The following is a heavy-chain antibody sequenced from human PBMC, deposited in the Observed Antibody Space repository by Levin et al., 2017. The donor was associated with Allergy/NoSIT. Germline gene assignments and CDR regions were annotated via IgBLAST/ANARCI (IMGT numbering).Heavy chain of an antibody. Sequence: GGSLRLSCAASGFTFSSYSMNWVRQAPGKGLEWVSSISSSSSYIYYADSVKGRFTISRDNAKNSLYLQMNSLRAEDTAVYYCARTYSSSWYDGSYFDLWGRGTLVTVSS. D-gene: IGHD6-13*01. J-gene: IGHJ2*01. V-gene: IGHV3-21*01. CDR1: GFTFSSYS. CDR2: ISSSSSYI. CDR3: ARTYSSSWYDGSYFDL.